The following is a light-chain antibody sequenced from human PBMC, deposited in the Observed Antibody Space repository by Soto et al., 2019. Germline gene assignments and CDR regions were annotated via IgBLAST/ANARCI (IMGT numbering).Light chain of an antibody. J-gene: IGLJ3*02. Sequence: QSVLTQPPSASGTPGQRVTISCSGSSSNIGSNTVNWYQQLPGTAPKLLIYSNNQRPSGVPDRFSGSKSGNTASLTISGLQAEDEADYYCWSYAGSYTGVFGGGTKVTVL. CDR2: SNN. CDR1: SSNIGSNT. CDR3: WSYAGSYTGV. V-gene: IGLV1-44*01.